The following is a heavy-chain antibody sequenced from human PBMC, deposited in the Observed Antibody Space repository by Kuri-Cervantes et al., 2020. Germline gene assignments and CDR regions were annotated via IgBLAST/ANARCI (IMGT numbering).Heavy chain of an antibody. V-gene: IGHV4-4*07. J-gene: IGHJ6*02. Sequence: SETLSLTCTVSGCSISSYYWSWIRQPAGKGLEWIGRIYTSGSTNYNPSLKSRVTISVDTSKNQLSLKLSSVTGADTAVYYCARDPPRSGWLSRYYYGMDVWGQGTTVTVSS. CDR3: ARDPPRSGWLSRYYYGMDV. D-gene: IGHD6-19*01. CDR2: IYTSGST. CDR1: GCSISSYY.